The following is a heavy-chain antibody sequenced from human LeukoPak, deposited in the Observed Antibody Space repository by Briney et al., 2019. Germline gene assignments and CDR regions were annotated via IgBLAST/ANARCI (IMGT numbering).Heavy chain of an antibody. D-gene: IGHD6-19*01. V-gene: IGHV3-30*02. Sequence: GGSLRLSCAASGFTFNSYGMHWVRQAPGKGLGWVAFIRYDGSNKYYADSVKGRFTISRDNSKSTLYLQMNSLRPEDTAVYYCAKNGSGWTNYWGQGTLVTVSS. J-gene: IGHJ4*02. CDR2: IRYDGSNK. CDR3: AKNGSGWTNY. CDR1: GFTFNSYG.